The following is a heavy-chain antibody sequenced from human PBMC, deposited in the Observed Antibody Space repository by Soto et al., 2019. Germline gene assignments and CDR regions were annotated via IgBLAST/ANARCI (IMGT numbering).Heavy chain of an antibody. V-gene: IGHV1-46*01. CDR2: INPSGGST. J-gene: IGHJ3*02. D-gene: IGHD5-12*01. CDR3: TLRSHAFDI. Sequence: SVKVSCKASGYTFTSYYMRWVGQAPGQGLEWMGIINPSGGSTSYAQKFQGRVTMTRDTSTSTVYMELSSLRSEDTAVYYCTLRSHAFDIWGQGTMVTVSS. CDR1: GYTFTSYY.